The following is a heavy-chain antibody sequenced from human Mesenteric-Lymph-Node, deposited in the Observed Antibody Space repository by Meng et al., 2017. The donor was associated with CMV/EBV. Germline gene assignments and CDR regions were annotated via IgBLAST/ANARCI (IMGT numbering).Heavy chain of an antibody. CDR3: VASGYDSIHAFDI. J-gene: IGHJ3*02. V-gene: IGHV3-74*01. CDR1: GFTFSNYW. CDR2: IKNDGSGT. D-gene: IGHD3-22*01. Sequence: GATGFTFSNYWMHWIRQAPGKGLMWVSRIKNDGSGTVYANFVKGRFTISRDNAKKTFYLQMNSLSAEDTAVYYCVASGYDSIHAFDIWGQETVVTVSS.